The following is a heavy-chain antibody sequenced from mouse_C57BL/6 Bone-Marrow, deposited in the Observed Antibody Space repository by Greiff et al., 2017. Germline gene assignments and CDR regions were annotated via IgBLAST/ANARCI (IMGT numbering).Heavy chain of an antibody. CDR2: IYPGDGDT. CDR1: GYAFSSYW. V-gene: IGHV1-80*01. J-gene: IGHJ2*01. D-gene: IGHD1-1*01. CDR3: ARRTLYYYGSSDY. Sequence: QVQLQQSGAELVKPGASVKISCKASGYAFSSYWMNWVKQRPGKGLEWIGQIYPGDGDTNYNGKFKGKATLTADKSSSTAYMQLSSLTSEDSAVYFGARRTLYYYGSSDYWGQGTTLTVSS.